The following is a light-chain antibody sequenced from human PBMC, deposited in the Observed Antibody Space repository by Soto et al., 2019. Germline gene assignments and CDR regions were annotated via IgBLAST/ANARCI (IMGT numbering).Light chain of an antibody. CDR1: QTISNY. J-gene: IGKJ1*01. CDR2: AVS. CDR3: QQSYNTPRT. V-gene: IGKV1-39*01. Sequence: DIQMTQSPSSLSASVGDKVTITCRASQTISNYLNWYQQKPGEAPKLLISAVSSLETGVPSRFSGSGSGTDFTLTITSLQPEDFATYYCQQSYNTPRTFGQGTTGDIK.